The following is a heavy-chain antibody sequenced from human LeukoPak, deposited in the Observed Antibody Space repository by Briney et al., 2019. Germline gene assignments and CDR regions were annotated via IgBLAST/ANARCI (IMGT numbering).Heavy chain of an antibody. CDR2: IRSNSDGGTI. CDR3: ATDFYDST. J-gene: IGHJ5*02. CDR1: GFTFSSYA. D-gene: IGHD3-22*01. Sequence: GGSLRLSCSASGFTFSSYAMHWVRQAPGKGLEWVGRIRSNSDGGTIDYAAPVKGRFTLSRDDSKTTLYLQMNSLQTEDTAVYYCATDFYDSTWGQGTLVTVSS. V-gene: IGHV3-15*07.